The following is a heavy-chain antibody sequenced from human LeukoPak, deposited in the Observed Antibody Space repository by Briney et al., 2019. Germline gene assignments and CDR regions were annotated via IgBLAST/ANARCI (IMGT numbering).Heavy chain of an antibody. CDR1: GFTFSSYA. CDR2: ISGSGGST. D-gene: IGHD2-2*01. CDR3: AKDRSCSSTSCYAYYYYYYGMDV. J-gene: IGHJ6*02. Sequence: GGSLRLSCAASGFTFSSYAMSWVRQAPGKGLEWVSAISGSGGSTYYADSVKGRFTISRDNSKNTLYLQMNSLRAEDTAVHYCAKDRSCSSTSCYAYYYYYYGMDVWGQGTTVTVSS. V-gene: IGHV3-23*01.